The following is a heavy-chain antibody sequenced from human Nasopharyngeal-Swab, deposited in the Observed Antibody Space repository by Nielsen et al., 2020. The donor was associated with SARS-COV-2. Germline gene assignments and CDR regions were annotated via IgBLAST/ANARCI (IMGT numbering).Heavy chain of an antibody. CDR3: ARLQGSITMVRGVIGMDV. CDR2: INHSGST. Sequence: GSLRLSCAVYGGSFSGYYWSWIRQPPGKGLEWIGEINHSGSTNYNPSLKSRVTISVDTSKNQISLKLSSVTAADTAVYYCARLQGSITMVRGVIGMDVWGKGTTVTVSS. J-gene: IGHJ6*04. CDR1: GGSFSGYY. V-gene: IGHV4-34*01. D-gene: IGHD3-10*01.